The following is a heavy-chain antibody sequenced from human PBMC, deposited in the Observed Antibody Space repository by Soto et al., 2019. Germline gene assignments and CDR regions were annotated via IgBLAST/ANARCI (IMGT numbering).Heavy chain of an antibody. CDR3: VKQDGYSYAFDF. V-gene: IGHV3-23*01. J-gene: IGHJ3*01. D-gene: IGHD5-18*01. Sequence: PGGSLRLSCAASGFTFGSYAMTWVRQAAGKGLEWVSPISGNGGSTYYADSVKGRFTISRDNSKNTLYLQMSSLRAEDTAVYYCVKQDGYSYAFDFWGQGTTVTVSS. CDR2: ISGNGGST. CDR1: GFTFGSYA.